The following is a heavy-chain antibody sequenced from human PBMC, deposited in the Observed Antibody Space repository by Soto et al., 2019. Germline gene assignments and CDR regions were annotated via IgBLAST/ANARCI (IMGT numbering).Heavy chain of an antibody. CDR2: ISGSGGTT. D-gene: IGHD6-19*01. J-gene: IGHJ4*02. CDR1: GFSFSTYA. V-gene: IGHV3-23*01. Sequence: EMHLLESGGGVVQPGGSLRLSCAASGFSFSTYAMSWVRQAPGKGLEWVSAISGSGGTTYYADSVKGRFTTSRDNSKNTLYLQMSSLRAEDTALYYCAKEPVAQASGWYADYWGQGTLVTVSS. CDR3: AKEPVAQASGWYADY.